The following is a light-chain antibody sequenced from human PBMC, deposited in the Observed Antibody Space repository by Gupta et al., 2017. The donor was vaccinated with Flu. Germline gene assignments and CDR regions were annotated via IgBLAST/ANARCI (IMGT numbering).Light chain of an antibody. V-gene: IGKV1-5*01. CDR2: RGS. CDR1: HSITNW. Sequence: QSPSTLYAYVGDRVTITCRDTHSITNWLAWYQQKPGKAPKLLIYRGSILESGVTSRFSGTKSGTEFTITMSKLQDDDFESYYYQEYNPRTFGQGTKVEIK. CDR3: QEYNPRT. J-gene: IGKJ1*01.